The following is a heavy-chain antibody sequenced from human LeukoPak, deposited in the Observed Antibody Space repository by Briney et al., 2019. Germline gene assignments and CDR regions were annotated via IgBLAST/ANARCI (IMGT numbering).Heavy chain of an antibody. CDR3: ARDLITISTDGMDV. D-gene: IGHD3-3*01. J-gene: IGHJ6*02. CDR1: GGTFSSYA. CDR2: IIPILGIA. V-gene: IGHV1-69*04. Sequence: ASVKVSCKASGGTFSSYAISWVRQAPGQGLEWMGRIIPILGIANYAQKFQGRVTITADKSTSTAYMELSSLRSEDTAVYYCARDLITISTDGMDVWGQGTTVAVSS.